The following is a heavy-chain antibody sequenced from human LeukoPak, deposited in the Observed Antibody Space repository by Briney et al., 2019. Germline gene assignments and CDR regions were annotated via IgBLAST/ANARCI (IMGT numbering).Heavy chain of an antibody. J-gene: IGHJ4*02. V-gene: IGHV4-38-2*02. D-gene: IGHD2-2*01. CDR3: ARTGVVPAPLNY. Sequence: SETLSLTCTVSGYSISSGYYWGWIRQPPGKGLEWIGSIYHSGSTYYNPSLKSRVTISVDTSKNQFSLKLSSVTAADTAVYYCARTGVVPAPLNYWGQGTLVTVS. CDR2: IYHSGST. CDR1: GYSISSGYY.